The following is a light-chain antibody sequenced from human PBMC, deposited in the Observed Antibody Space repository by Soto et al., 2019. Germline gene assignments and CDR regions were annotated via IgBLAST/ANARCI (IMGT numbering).Light chain of an antibody. J-gene: IGKJ1*01. CDR1: QSVSSN. Sequence: EIVMTQSPATLSVSPGERATLSCRAGQSVSSNLAWYQQKPGQAPRLLVYGASTMATGIPARFSGSGSGTEFTLTISSLQSEDFAVYYCQQYNSWPPWTFGQGTKVEIK. V-gene: IGKV3-15*01. CDR2: GAS. CDR3: QQYNSWPPWT.